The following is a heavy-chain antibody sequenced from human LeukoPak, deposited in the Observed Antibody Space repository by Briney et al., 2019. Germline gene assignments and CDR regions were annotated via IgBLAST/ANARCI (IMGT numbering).Heavy chain of an antibody. J-gene: IGHJ4*02. Sequence: SETLSLTCTVSGGSISSYYWSWIRQPAGKGLEWIGRIYTSGSSNYNPSLKSRVTISGDTSKNQFSLNLTSVTAADTAVYYCARAGYCSGGTCYSGSFDYWGQGTLVTVSS. V-gene: IGHV4-4*07. CDR1: GGSISSYY. D-gene: IGHD2-15*01. CDR3: ARAGYCSGGTCYSGSFDY. CDR2: IYTSGSS.